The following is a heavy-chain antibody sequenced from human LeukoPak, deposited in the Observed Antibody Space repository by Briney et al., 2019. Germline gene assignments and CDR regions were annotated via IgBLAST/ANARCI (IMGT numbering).Heavy chain of an antibody. J-gene: IGHJ4*02. D-gene: IGHD1-14*01. CDR2: ISYDGSNK. CDR3: AAYHVSHSESGY. V-gene: IGHV3-30*03. CDR1: GFTYNSYG. Sequence: GGSLRLSCAASGFTYNSYGMHWVRQGPGKGLEWVAVISYDGSNKYYADFVKGRFTISRDNSKNTLYLQMNSLSAEDTAVYYCAAYHVSHSESGYWGQGTLVTVSP.